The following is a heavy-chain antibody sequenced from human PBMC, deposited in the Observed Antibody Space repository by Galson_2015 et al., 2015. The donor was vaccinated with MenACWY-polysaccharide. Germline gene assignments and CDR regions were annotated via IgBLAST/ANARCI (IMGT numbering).Heavy chain of an antibody. CDR3: ARVIARKYTFTDS. D-gene: IGHD2-21*01. V-gene: IGHV1-8*01. Sequence: SVKVSCKASGYRFTSYDINWVRQATGQGLEWMGWMNPNSGNTGYAQKFQGRVTMTSNSAIMTAYMELSGLRSEDTAVYYCARVIARKYTFTDSWGQGTLVTVSS. J-gene: IGHJ4*02. CDR2: MNPNSGNT. CDR1: GYRFTSYD.